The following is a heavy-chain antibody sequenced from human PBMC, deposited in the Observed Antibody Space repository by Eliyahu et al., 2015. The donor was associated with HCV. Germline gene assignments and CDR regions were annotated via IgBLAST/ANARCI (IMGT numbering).Heavy chain of an antibody. J-gene: IGHJ4*02. CDR1: EFSFSHYE. D-gene: IGHD1-26*01. CDR3: ARGWRELVY. Sequence: EVQLVESGGGLVQPGGSLRLSCAASEFSFSHYEMTWVRQAPGKGLEWVSSIGGTGASTFYADSVKGRFTISRDNAKNSLYLQMNSLRAEDTAIYYCARGWRELVYWGQGSLVTVSS. V-gene: IGHV3-48*03. CDR2: IGGTGAST.